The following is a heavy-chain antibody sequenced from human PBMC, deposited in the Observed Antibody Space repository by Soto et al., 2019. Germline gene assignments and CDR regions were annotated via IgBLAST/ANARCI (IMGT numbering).Heavy chain of an antibody. D-gene: IGHD2-21*01. CDR2: INSKADNYAT. CDR3: TRHPTYLDM. J-gene: IGHJ3*02. CDR1: GFTLSGSE. Sequence: GGSLRLSCADSGFTLSGSEVHWVRQAPGKGLEWVGRINSKADNYATIYAAAVKGRFTISRDDSKNTAFLQMNSLKAEDTAVYYCTRHPTYLDMWGHGTMVTVSS. V-gene: IGHV3-73*01.